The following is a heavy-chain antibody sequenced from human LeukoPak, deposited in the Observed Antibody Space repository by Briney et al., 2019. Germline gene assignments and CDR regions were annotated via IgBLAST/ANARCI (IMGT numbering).Heavy chain of an antibody. CDR3: ARTVREPHLYYYYGMDV. CDR1: GGTFSSYA. D-gene: IGHD4-17*01. V-gene: IGHV1-69*13. CDR2: IIPIFGTA. Sequence: SVKVSCTSSGGTFSSYAISWVRRAPGQGLEWMGGIIPIFGTANYAQKFQGRVTITADESTSTAYMELSSLRSEDTAVYYCARTVREPHLYYYYGMDVWGQGTTVTVSS. J-gene: IGHJ6*02.